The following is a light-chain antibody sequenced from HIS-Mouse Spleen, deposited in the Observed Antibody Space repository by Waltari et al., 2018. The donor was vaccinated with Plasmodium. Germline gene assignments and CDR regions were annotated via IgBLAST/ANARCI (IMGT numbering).Light chain of an antibody. CDR2: EGS. V-gene: IGLV2-23*01. Sequence: QSALTQPASVSGSPGQSLTISSTGTSSDVGSYNLVPWYQQHPGKPPKLMIYEGSKRPSGVSNRFSGSKSGNTASLTISGLQAEDEADYYCCSYAGSSTYVFGTGTKVTVL. J-gene: IGLJ1*01. CDR3: CSYAGSSTYV. CDR1: SSDVGSYNL.